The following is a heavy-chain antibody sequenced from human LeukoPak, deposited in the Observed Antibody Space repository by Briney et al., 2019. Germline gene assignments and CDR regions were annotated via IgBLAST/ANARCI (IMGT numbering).Heavy chain of an antibody. J-gene: IGHJ3*02. CDR2: INHSGST. Sequence: SETLSLTCTVSGGSVSSGSSYWSWIRQPPGKGLEWIGEINHSGSTNYNPSLKSRVTISVDTSKNQFSLKLSSVTAADTAVYYCARGQKAQVGLLPRRNDAFDIWGQGTMVTVSS. V-gene: IGHV4-39*07. CDR1: GGSVSSGSSY. CDR3: ARGQKAQVGLLPRRNDAFDI. D-gene: IGHD2-15*01.